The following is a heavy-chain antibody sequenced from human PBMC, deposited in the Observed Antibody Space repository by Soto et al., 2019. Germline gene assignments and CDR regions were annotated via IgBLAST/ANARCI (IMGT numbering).Heavy chain of an antibody. CDR2: IFYSGST. CDR3: ARDRGGSYSHFDY. D-gene: IGHD1-26*01. V-gene: IGHV4-59*01. Sequence: QVQLQESGPGLVKTSETLSLTCSVSGGSISSYFWSWVRQPPGKGLEWIGSIFYSGSTNYNPSFKRRVTMSVDTSKNQCSLNLSSVTAADTAVYYCARDRGGSYSHFDYWGQGALVTVSS. CDR1: GGSISSYF. J-gene: IGHJ4*02.